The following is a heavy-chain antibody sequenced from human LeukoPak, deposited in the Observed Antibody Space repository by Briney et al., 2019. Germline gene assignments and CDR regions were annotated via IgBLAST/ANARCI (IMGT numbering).Heavy chain of an antibody. J-gene: IGHJ6*03. CDR2: INDGGTI. V-gene: IGHV4-34*01. CDR1: GWSFSHYY. D-gene: IGHD1-7*01. CDR3: ARRWNYGRNYYIDV. Sequence: AETLTLTCAAYGWSFSHYYWSWIRQSPGMVLEWIGEINDGGTINYNPSLMSRVTISLDKSKNQFSLKLSSATAADTAVYYCARRWNYGRNYYIDVWGKGATVSVSS.